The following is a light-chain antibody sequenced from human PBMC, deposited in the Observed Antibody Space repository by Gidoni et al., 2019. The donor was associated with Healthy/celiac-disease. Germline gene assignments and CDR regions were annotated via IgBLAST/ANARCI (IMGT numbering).Light chain of an antibody. CDR3: SSYASSSTLV. J-gene: IGLJ1*01. CDR1: SSDVGGSNY. CDR2: DVS. V-gene: IGLV2-14*01. Sequence: QSALTHPASVSGSPVQSLTISCTGTSSDVGGSNYVSWYQQHPGKAPKLMIYDVSKRPTGVSNSFAGSKSGNTASLTISGLQAEDEADYYCSSYASSSTLVFGTGTKVTVL.